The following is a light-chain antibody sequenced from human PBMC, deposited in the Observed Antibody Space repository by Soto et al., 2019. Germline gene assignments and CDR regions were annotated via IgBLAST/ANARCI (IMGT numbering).Light chain of an antibody. CDR2: GNN. CDR1: TSNIGAGYD. J-gene: IGLJ3*02. Sequence: QSVLTQPPSVSGAPGQRVTLSCTGSTSNIGAGYDAHWYQQVPGTAPQYLISGNNDRPSGVHDRFSGSKSGTSASLAITGLQAEDEADYYCQAYDTSLRAWVFGGGTKLTVL. CDR3: QAYDTSLRAWV. V-gene: IGLV1-40*01.